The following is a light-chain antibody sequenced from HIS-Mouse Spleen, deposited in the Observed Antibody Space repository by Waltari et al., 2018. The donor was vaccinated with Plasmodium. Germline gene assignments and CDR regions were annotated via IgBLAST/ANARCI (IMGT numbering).Light chain of an antibody. J-gene: IGKJ2*01. CDR3: QQYGSSPYT. CDR2: GAS. V-gene: IGKV3-20*01. Sequence: EIVLTQSPGTLSLSPGERATLSCRASQRVSSSDLPWYQQEPCQAPRLLIYGASSRATCIPDMFSGSGYGTDFTLTISRLGPENFAGYYCQQYGSSPYTFGQGTKLGIK. CDR1: QRVSSSD.